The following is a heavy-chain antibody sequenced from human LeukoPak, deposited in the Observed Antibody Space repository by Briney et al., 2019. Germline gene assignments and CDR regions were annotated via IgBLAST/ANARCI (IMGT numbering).Heavy chain of an antibody. Sequence: SETLSLTCIVSGGSMSRSSYYWAWIRQSPGKGLEWIASIYNSASTSYNPSLKSRVTISVDTSKNQFSLKLSSVTAADTAVYYCARNSSYSGSFTPRAGFDYWGQGTLVTVSS. CDR3: ARNSSYSGSFTPRAGFDY. D-gene: IGHD1-26*01. CDR1: GGSMSRSSYY. J-gene: IGHJ4*02. V-gene: IGHV4-39*01. CDR2: IYNSAST.